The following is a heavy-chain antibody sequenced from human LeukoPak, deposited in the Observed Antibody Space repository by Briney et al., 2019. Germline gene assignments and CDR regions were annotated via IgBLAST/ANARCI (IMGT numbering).Heavy chain of an antibody. CDR1: GFTFSSYA. V-gene: IGHV3-30*04. Sequence: PGGSLRLSCAASGFTFSSYAMHWVRQAPGKGLEWVAVISYDGSNKYYADSVKGRFTISRDNSKNTLYLQMNSLRAEDTAVYYCARDLGGSGSYWGQGTLVTVSS. D-gene: IGHD3-10*01. CDR3: ARDLGGSGSY. J-gene: IGHJ4*02. CDR2: ISYDGSNK.